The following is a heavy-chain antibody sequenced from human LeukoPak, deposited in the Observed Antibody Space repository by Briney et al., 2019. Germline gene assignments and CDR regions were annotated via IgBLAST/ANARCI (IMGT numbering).Heavy chain of an antibody. V-gene: IGHV3-49*03. CDR1: GFTFGDYA. Sequence: PGRSLRLSCTSSGFTFGDYAMSWFRQAPGKGLEGVGFIRSKAYGGTTEYAASVKGRFTISRDDSKSIAYLQMNSLKNEDTAVYYCTRAGVVAATRKPRFDYWGQGTLVTVCS. D-gene: IGHD2-15*01. J-gene: IGHJ4*02. CDR2: IRSKAYGGTT. CDR3: TRAGVVAATRKPRFDY.